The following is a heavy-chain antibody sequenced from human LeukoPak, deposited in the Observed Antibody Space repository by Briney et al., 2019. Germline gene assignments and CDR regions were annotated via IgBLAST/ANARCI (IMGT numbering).Heavy chain of an antibody. CDR1: GFTFINYA. CDR3: ARDSSERDHFDY. CDR2: IRGSGDTT. J-gene: IGHJ4*02. Sequence: GGSLRLSCAASGFTFINYAMSWVRQAPGKGLEWVSTIRGSGDTTYHADSVKGRFTISRDNSENTLLLQMNSLRAEDTAVYYCARDSSERDHFDYWGQGTLVTVSS. V-gene: IGHV3-23*01.